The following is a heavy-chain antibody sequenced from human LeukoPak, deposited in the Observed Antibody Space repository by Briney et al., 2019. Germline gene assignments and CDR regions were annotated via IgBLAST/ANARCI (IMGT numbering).Heavy chain of an antibody. CDR3: ARTPRPYSGYDYFDY. J-gene: IGHJ4*02. CDR1: GGSISSSSYY. V-gene: IGHV4-39*01. D-gene: IGHD5-12*01. CDR2: IYYSGST. Sequence: SETLSLTCTVSGGSISSSSYYWGWIRQPPGKGLEWIGSIYYSGSTYYNPSLKSRVTISVDTSKNQFSLKLSSVTAADTAVYYCARTPRPYSGYDYFDYWGQGTLVTVSS.